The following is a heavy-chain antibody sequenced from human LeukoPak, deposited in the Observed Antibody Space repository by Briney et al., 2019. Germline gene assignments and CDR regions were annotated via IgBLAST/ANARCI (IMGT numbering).Heavy chain of an antibody. D-gene: IGHD2/OR15-2a*01. CDR2: INSDGSWT. Sequence: GGSLRLSCAASGAYWMHWVRQAPGKGLVWVSHINSDGSWTGYADSVKGRFTISKDNAKNTVSLQMNNLRAEDTAVYYCVTFYETYWGRGTLVTVSS. CDR3: VTFYETY. V-gene: IGHV3-74*01. CDR1: GAYW. J-gene: IGHJ4*02.